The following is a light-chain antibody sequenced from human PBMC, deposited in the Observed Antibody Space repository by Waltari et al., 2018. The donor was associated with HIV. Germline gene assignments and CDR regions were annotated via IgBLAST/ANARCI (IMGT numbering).Light chain of an antibody. Sequence: QSALTQPPSASGSPGQSVTISCTGTSSDVGGYNYVSWYQQHPGKAPKLMIYEVSKLPAGVPDRFSGSKSGNTASLTVSGLQAEDEADYYCSSYAGSKNYVFGTGTKVTVL. CDR2: EVS. CDR1: SSDVGGYNY. CDR3: SSYAGSKNYV. V-gene: IGLV2-8*01. J-gene: IGLJ1*01.